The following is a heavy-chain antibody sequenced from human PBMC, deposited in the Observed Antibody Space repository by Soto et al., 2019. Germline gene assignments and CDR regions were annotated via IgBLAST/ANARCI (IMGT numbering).Heavy chain of an antibody. CDR3: ARQQQWLAPGDY. CDR2: IDPSDSYT. CDR1: GFSFSNSW. D-gene: IGHD6-19*01. V-gene: IGHV5-10-1*01. Sequence: GESLKISCKASGFSFSNSWINWVRQMPGKGLEWMGRIDPSDSYTNYSPSFQGHVTMSADKSITTAYLQWSSLKASDTAIYYCARQQQWLAPGDYWGQGTPVTVSS. J-gene: IGHJ4*02.